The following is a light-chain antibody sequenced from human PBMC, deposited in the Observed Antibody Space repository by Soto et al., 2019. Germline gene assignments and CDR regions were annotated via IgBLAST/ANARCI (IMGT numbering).Light chain of an antibody. CDR2: GAS. CDR3: QQLNSYPIT. J-gene: IGKJ5*01. CDR1: QGISSF. V-gene: IGKV1-9*01. Sequence: DIQMTQSPSSLSASVGDRVTITCRASQGISSFLAWYQQKPGKAPNLLIYGASTLQSGVPSRFSGGGSGTEFTLTISRLQPEDFATYYCQQLNSYPITFGQGTRLEIK.